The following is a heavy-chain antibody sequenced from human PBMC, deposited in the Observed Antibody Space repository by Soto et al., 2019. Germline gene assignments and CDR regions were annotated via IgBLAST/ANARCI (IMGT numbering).Heavy chain of an antibody. Sequence: QLHLQQWGPGSLKPSETLSLTCGVSGGSFSGYFWSWFRHSPGKGLEWIVEIDESGKTYYNPTFKRRLTISVDTSKHQCSLTLTSVTAADTAVYYCEGGDFWGQGTQVTVSS. CDR3: EGGDF. CDR1: GGSFSGYF. CDR2: IDESGKT. J-gene: IGHJ4*02. V-gene: IGHV4-34*01.